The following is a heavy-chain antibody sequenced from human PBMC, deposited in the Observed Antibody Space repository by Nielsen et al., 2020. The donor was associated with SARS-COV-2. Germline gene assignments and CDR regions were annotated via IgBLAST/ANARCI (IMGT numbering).Heavy chain of an antibody. D-gene: IGHD3-10*01. Sequence: SETLSLTCAVSGGSISSSNWWSWVRQPPGKGLEWIGEIYHSGSTNYNPSLKSRVTISVDKSKNQFSLKLSSVTAADTAVYYCARGKYYYGSGSLMDVWGQGTTVTVSS. J-gene: IGHJ6*02. CDR1: GGSISSSNW. CDR3: ARGKYYYGSGSLMDV. V-gene: IGHV4-4*02. CDR2: IYHSGST.